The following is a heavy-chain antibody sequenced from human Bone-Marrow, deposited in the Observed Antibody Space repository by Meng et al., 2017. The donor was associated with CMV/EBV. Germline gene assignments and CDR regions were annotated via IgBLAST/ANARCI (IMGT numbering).Heavy chain of an antibody. CDR3: ARDRLRTPYQLLLYYYGMDV. J-gene: IGHJ6*02. D-gene: IGHD2-2*01. Sequence: GGSLRLSCAASGFTFSSYEMNWVRQASGKGLEWVSYISSSGSTIYYADSVKGRFTISRDNAKNSLYLQMNSLRAEDTAVYYCARDRLRTPYQLLLYYYGMDVWGQGTTVTVSS. CDR2: ISSSGSTI. CDR1: GFTFSSYE. V-gene: IGHV3-48*03.